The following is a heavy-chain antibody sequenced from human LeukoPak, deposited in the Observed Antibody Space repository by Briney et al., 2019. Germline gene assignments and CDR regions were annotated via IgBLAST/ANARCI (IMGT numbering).Heavy chain of an antibody. CDR3: AKDRSSSWRPIDY. Sequence: PGGSLRLSCAASGITFSSYAMSWVRQAPGKGLEWVSAISGSGGSTYYADSVKGRFTISRDNSKNTLYLQMNSLRAEDTAVYYCAKDRSSSWRPIDYWGQGTLVTVSS. D-gene: IGHD6-13*01. CDR1: GITFSSYA. J-gene: IGHJ4*02. CDR2: ISGSGGST. V-gene: IGHV3-23*01.